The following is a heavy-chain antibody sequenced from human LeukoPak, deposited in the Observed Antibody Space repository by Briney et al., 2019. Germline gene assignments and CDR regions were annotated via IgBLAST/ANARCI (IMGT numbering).Heavy chain of an antibody. Sequence: GGSLRLSCAASVFTFSSYSMNWVRQAPWKGQEWFSYISSSSSTIYYADSVKGRFSISRDNAKNSLYLQMNSLRAEDTAVYYCARAYCSGDTCYPDYWGQGTLVTVSS. D-gene: IGHD2-15*01. CDR3: ARAYCSGDTCYPDY. J-gene: IGHJ4*02. V-gene: IGHV3-48*01. CDR2: ISSSSSTI. CDR1: VFTFSSYS.